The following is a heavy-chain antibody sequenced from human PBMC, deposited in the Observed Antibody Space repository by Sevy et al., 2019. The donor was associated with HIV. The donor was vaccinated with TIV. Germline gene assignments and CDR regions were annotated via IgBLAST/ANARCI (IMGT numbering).Heavy chain of an antibody. J-gene: IGHJ4*02. D-gene: IGHD3-22*01. V-gene: IGHV3-33*01. Sequence: GGSLRLSCAASGFTFSSYGMHWVRQAPGKGLEWVAVIWYDGSNKYYADSVKGRFTISRDNSKNTLYLQMNSLRAEDTGVYYCARGRYYYDKDWREPPLFDYWGQGTLVTVSS. CDR2: IWYDGSNK. CDR1: GFTFSSYG. CDR3: ARGRYYYDKDWREPPLFDY.